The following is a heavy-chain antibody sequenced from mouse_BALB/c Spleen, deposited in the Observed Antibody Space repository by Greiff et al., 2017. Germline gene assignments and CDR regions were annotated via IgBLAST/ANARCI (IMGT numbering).Heavy chain of an antibody. D-gene: IGHD1-1*02. CDR3: ARARVDWYFDV. Sequence: EVQGVESGGGLVQPGGSLRLSCATSGFTFSDFYMEWVRQPPGKRLEWIAASRNKANDYTTEYSASVKGRFIVSRDTSQSILYLQMNALRAEDTAIYYCARARVDWYFDVWGAGTTVTVSS. CDR2: SRNKANDYTT. CDR1: GFTFSDFY. J-gene: IGHJ1*01. V-gene: IGHV7-1*02.